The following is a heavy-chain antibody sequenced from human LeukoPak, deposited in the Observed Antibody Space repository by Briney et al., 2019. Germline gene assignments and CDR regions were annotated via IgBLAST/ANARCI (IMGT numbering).Heavy chain of an antibody. CDR2: ISWNGEFT. J-gene: IGHJ4*02. CDR1: GFTFDDFG. CDR3: AKGPDYDILTPIDY. D-gene: IGHD3-9*01. Sequence: TGGSLRLSCAASGFTFDDFGMSWVRHTPGKGLEWVSGISWNGEFTGYADSVKGRFTISRDNAKTSLYLQMNSLRAEDMALYYCAKGPDYDILTPIDYWGQGTLVTVSS. V-gene: IGHV3-20*04.